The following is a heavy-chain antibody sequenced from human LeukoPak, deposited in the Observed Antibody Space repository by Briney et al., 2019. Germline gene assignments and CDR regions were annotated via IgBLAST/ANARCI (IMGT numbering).Heavy chain of an antibody. CDR2: ISGSGGST. J-gene: IGHJ4*02. CDR1: GFTFSSYA. CDR3: AKPRINVEGIFDY. V-gene: IGHV3-23*01. Sequence: PGGSLRLSCAASGFTFSSYAMSWVRQAPGKGLEWVSAISGSGGSTYYADSEKGRFTISRDNSKNTLYLQMNSLRAEDTAVYYCAKPRINVEGIFDYWGQGTLVTVSS. D-gene: IGHD3-16*01.